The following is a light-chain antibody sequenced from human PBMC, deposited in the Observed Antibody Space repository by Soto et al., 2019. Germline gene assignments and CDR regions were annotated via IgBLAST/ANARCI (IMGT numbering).Light chain of an antibody. CDR1: QSVLYSSNNKNY. J-gene: IGKJ1*01. CDR3: QQDYSTPWT. CDR2: WAS. Sequence: DIVMTQSPDSLAVSLGERATINCKSSQSVLYSSNNKNYLAWYQQKVGQPPKLLIYWASTRESGVPDRFSGSGSGTDFTLTISSLQAEDVAVYYCQQDYSTPWTFGQGTKVEIK. V-gene: IGKV4-1*01.